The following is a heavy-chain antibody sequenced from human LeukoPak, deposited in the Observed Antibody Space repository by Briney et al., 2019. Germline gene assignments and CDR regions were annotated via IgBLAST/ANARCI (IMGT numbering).Heavy chain of an antibody. CDR1: GFTFSSYS. CDR3: AKQTVAREFDY. V-gene: IGHV3-48*01. D-gene: IGHD5-12*01. CDR2: ISSSSSTI. Sequence: GGSLRLSCAASGFTFSSYSMNWVRQAPGKGLEWVSYISSSSSTIYYADSVKGRFTISRDNAMNSLYLQMNSLRAEDTAVYYCAKQTVAREFDYWGQGTLVTVSS. J-gene: IGHJ4*02.